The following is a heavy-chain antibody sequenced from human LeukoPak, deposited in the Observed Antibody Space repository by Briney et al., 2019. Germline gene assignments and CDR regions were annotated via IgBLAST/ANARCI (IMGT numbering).Heavy chain of an antibody. CDR1: GFTFDDYA. V-gene: IGHV3-9*01. CDR2: ISWNSGSI. Sequence: GGSLRLSCAASGFTFDDYAMHWVRHAPGKGLKWVSGISWNSGSIGYADSVKGRFTISRDNAKNSLYLQMNSLRAEDTALYYCAKGSIPAASYYYYGMDVWGQGTTVTVSS. J-gene: IGHJ6*02. CDR3: AKGSIPAASYYYYGMDV. D-gene: IGHD2-2*01.